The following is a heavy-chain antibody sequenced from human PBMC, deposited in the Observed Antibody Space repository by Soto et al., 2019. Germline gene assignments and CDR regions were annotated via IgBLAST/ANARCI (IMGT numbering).Heavy chain of an antibody. CDR1: GGTFSSYA. Sequence: QVQLVQSGAEVKKPGSSVKVSCKASGGTFSSYAIRWVRQAPGQGLEWMGGIIPIFGTANYAQKFQGRVTSTADESTSTAYMELRSLRSEDTGVYYCATGMGSHLVVVPAAMGLYYYYGMDVWGQGTTVTVSS. D-gene: IGHD2-2*01. CDR3: ATGMGSHLVVVPAAMGLYYYYGMDV. J-gene: IGHJ6*02. CDR2: IIPIFGTA. V-gene: IGHV1-69*01.